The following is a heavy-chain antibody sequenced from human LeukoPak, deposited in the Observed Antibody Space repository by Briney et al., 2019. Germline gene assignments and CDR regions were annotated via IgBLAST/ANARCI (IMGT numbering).Heavy chain of an antibody. CDR1: GYTFTGYY. CDR3: ARDVRGRWEQPSDAFDI. J-gene: IGHJ3*02. V-gene: IGHV1-2*02. D-gene: IGHD1-26*01. CDR2: INPNSGGT. Sequence: ASVKVSCKASGYTFTGYYMHWVRQAPGQGLEWMGWINPNSGGTNYAQKFQGRVTVTRDTSISTAYMELSRLRSDDTAVYYCARDVRGRWEQPSDAFDIWGRGTMVTVSS.